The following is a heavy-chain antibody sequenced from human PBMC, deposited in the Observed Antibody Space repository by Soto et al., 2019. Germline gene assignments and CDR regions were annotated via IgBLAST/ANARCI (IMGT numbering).Heavy chain of an antibody. V-gene: IGHV3-30*18. J-gene: IGHJ5*02. CDR2: LSFDGSIR. D-gene: IGHD2-2*01. CDR3: AKMAPFGGTVTVPGADVTS. CDR1: GFSFSNFG. Sequence: QVQLVESGGGVVQPGTSLRLSCVASGFSFSNFGMRWVRQAPGKGLEWVAVLSFDGSIRNYADSVKGRFTISRDSPKNTLFLEMKRLTTEDTAIYYCAKMAPFGGTVTVPGADVTSLGQGTLVTVSS.